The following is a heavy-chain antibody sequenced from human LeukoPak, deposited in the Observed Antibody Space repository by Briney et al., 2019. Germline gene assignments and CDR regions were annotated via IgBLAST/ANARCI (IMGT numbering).Heavy chain of an antibody. V-gene: IGHV3-74*01. Sequence: GGSLRLSCAASGFTFSNYWMHWVRQAPGKGLVWVSRINTDGSSTTYADSVTGRFTISRDNAKNTLYLQMNTLSAEDTAAYYCARGYSSSYRIDSWGQGTLVTVSS. D-gene: IGHD6-6*01. CDR2: INTDGSST. J-gene: IGHJ4*02. CDR3: ARGYSSSYRIDS. CDR1: GFTFSNYW.